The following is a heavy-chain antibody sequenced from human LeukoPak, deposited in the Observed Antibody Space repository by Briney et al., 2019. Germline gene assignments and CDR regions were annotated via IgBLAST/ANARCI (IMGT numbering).Heavy chain of an antibody. CDR1: GGSISSYY. CDR2: IYTSGST. Sequence: PSETLSLTCTVSGGSISSYYWSWIRQPAGKGLEWIGHIYTSGSTNYNPSLERRVTLTVDTSKNQFSLKLSSVTAADTAVYYCARDGLAVAEGWFDPWGQGTLVTVSS. J-gene: IGHJ5*02. V-gene: IGHV4-4*07. CDR3: ARDGLAVAEGWFDP. D-gene: IGHD6-19*01.